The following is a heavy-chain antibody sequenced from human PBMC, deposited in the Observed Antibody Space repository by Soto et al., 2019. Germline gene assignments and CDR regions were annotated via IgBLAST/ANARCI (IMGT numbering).Heavy chain of an antibody. V-gene: IGHV1-2*04. D-gene: IGHD3-10*01. CDR3: ARDQVVGVRGVSLDY. Sequence: QVQLVQSGAEVKQPGASVKVSCKASGYTFTGYYIHWVRQAPGQGLEWMGWINHNSVGTNYAQNFQGWVTMTSAESISTASMELRRLTSDDTAVYYCARDQVVGVRGVSLDYWGQGTLVTVSS. CDR2: INHNSVGT. J-gene: IGHJ4*02. CDR1: GYTFTGYY.